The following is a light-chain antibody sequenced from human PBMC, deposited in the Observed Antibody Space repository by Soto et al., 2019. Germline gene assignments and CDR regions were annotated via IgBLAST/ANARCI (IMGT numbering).Light chain of an antibody. V-gene: IGLV2-23*02. J-gene: IGLJ1*01. CDR2: EVS. CDR3: CSYAGSSTYV. Sequence: QSVFTQPASVSGSPGQSITISCTGTSSDVGSYNLVSWYQQHPGKAPKLMIYEVSKRPSGVSNRFSGSKSGNTASLTISGLQAEDEADYYCCSYAGSSTYVFGTGTKVTVL. CDR1: SSDVGSYNL.